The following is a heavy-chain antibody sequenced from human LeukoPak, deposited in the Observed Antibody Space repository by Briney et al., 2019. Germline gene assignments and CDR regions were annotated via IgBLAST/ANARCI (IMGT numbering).Heavy chain of an antibody. Sequence: GGSLRLSCAASGFPFSKYAMTWVRQAPGKGLEWVSPISASGSSTFYADSVKGRFTISRDNAKNSLYLQMNSLRAEDTAVYYCARDRVPGYWGQGTLVTVSS. V-gene: IGHV3-23*01. CDR2: ISASGSST. CDR1: GFPFSKYA. J-gene: IGHJ4*02. D-gene: IGHD2-2*01. CDR3: ARDRVPGY.